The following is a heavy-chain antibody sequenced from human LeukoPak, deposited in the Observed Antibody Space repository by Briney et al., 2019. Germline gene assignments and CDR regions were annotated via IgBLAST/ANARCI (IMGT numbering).Heavy chain of an antibody. J-gene: IGHJ4*02. CDR2: TYYRSTWNN. V-gene: IGHV6-1*01. D-gene: IGHD6-13*01. Sequence: SQTLSLTCAISGDSVSSNSAAWHWIRQSPSRGLEWLGRTYYRSTWNNDYAVSVKGRITIKADTTKNQFSLQLNPVTPEDTAVHYCAGRVPYTSSWYGDYFDYWGQGTLVTVSS. CDR1: GDSVSSNSAA. CDR3: AGRVPYTSSWYGDYFDY.